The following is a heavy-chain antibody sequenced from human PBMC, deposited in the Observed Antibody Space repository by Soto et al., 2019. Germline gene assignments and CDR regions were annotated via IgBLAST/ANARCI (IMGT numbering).Heavy chain of an antibody. Sequence: PSETLSLTCTVSGGSISSGGYYWSWIRQHPGKGLEWIGYIYYSGSTYYNPSLKSRVTISVDTSKNQFSLKLSSVTAADTAVYYCEREDRNYYDSSGYYHWGQGTLVTVSS. CDR1: GGSISSGGYY. CDR3: EREDRNYYDSSGYYH. CDR2: IYYSGST. D-gene: IGHD3-22*01. V-gene: IGHV4-31*03. J-gene: IGHJ5*02.